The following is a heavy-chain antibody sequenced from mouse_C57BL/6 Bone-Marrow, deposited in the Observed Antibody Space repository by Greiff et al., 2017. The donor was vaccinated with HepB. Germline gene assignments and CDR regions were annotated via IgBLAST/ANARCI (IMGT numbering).Heavy chain of an antibody. Sequence: QVQLQQPGAELVKPGASVKLSCTASGYTFTSYWMHWVKQRPGQGLEWIGMIHPNSGSTNYNEKFKSKSTLTLDKSSSTAYMQLSSLTSEDSAVYYCARRDSNYPAWFAYWGQGTLVTVSA. CDR2: IHPNSGST. CDR1: GYTFTSYW. CDR3: ARRDSNYPAWFAY. J-gene: IGHJ3*01. D-gene: IGHD2-5*01. V-gene: IGHV1-64*01.